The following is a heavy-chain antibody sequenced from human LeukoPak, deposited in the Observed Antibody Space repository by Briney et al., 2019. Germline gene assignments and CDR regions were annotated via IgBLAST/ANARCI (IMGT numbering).Heavy chain of an antibody. D-gene: IGHD3-22*01. CDR2: ISYDGSNK. CDR3: AKSSYYDSSGYQSS. J-gene: IGHJ5*02. Sequence: PGGSLRLSCAASGFTFSSYGMHWVRQAPGKGLEWVAVISYDGSNKYYADSVKGRFTISRDNSKNTLYLQMNSLRAEDTAVYYCAKSSYYDSSGYQSSWGQGTLVTVSS. V-gene: IGHV3-30*18. CDR1: GFTFSSYG.